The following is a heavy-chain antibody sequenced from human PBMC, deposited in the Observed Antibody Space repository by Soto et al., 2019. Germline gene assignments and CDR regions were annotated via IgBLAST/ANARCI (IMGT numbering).Heavy chain of an antibody. D-gene: IGHD2-15*01. Sequence: GESLKISCKGSGYSFTIYGIGWVRQMPGKGLEWMGIIHPDDSETTYSPSFQGQVTISADKSLTTAYLRWSSLKASDTAMYYCAKRNIPWGGTDGAFDIWGQGTTDTVSS. CDR2: IHPDDSET. CDR1: GYSFTIYG. V-gene: IGHV5-51*01. CDR3: AKRNIPWGGTDGAFDI. J-gene: IGHJ3*02.